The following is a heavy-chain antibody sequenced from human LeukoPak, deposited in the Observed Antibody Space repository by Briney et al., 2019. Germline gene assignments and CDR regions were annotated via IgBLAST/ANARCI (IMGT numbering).Heavy chain of an antibody. J-gene: IGHJ4*02. V-gene: IGHV3-23*01. CDR3: ARCRPDSSGSADY. CDR2: ITGSGGST. Sequence: GGSLRLSCAASGFTFSTYAMTWVRPAPGKGLEWVSSITGSGGSTYYADSVKGRFTISRDNSENTVFLQMDSLRAEDTAVYYCARCRPDSSGSADYWGQGTLVTVSP. CDR1: GFTFSTYA. D-gene: IGHD6-19*01.